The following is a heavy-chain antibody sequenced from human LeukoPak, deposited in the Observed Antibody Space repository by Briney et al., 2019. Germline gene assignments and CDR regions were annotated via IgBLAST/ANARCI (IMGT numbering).Heavy chain of an antibody. CDR1: GLTFSSRW. CDR2: ITNDGSST. D-gene: IGHD6-13*01. CDR3: AKGEQLVPTVFDY. Sequence: GGSLRLSCAASGLTFSSRWMHWVRQAPGKGLVWVSRITNDGSSTTYADSVKGRFTISRDNSKNTLYLQMNSLRVEDTAVYYCAKGEQLVPTVFDYWGQGTLVTVSS. V-gene: IGHV3-74*01. J-gene: IGHJ4*02.